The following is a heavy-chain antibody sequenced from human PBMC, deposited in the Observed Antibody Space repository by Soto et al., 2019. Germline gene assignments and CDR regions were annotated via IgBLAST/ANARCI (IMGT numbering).Heavy chain of an antibody. J-gene: IGHJ4*02. D-gene: IGHD4-17*01. Sequence: SETLSLTCAVSGGSISSGGYSWSWIRQPPGKGLEWIGYIYHSGSTCYNPSLKSRVTISVDRSKNQFSLKLSSVTAADTAVYYCARASTTVTTLDYWGQGTLVTVSS. CDR3: ARASTTVTTLDY. CDR1: GGSISSGGYS. CDR2: IYHSGST. V-gene: IGHV4-30-2*01.